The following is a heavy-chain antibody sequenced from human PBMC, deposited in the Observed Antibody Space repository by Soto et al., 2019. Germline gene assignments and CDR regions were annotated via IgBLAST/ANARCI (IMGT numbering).Heavy chain of an antibody. CDR1: EYTLTELP. V-gene: IGHV1-24*01. J-gene: IGHJ4*02. Sequence: GASVKVSCKVSEYTLTELPIHWVLQAPGKGLEWIRGFDPEDGETIYAQKFRGRVTMTEDTSTDTAYMELSSLISEDTAVYYCATTPRVVVTTISPFLDYWGQGTLVTVSS. CDR2: FDPEDGET. D-gene: IGHD2-15*01. CDR3: ATTPRVVVTTISPFLDY.